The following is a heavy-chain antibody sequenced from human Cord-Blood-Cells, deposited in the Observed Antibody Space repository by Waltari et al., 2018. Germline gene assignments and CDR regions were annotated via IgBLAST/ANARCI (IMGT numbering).Heavy chain of an antibody. D-gene: IGHD3-3*01. Sequence: QVQLVQSGAEVKKPGASVKVSCKVSGYTLTELSIPWVRKAPGKGLEWMGGFDPEDGETIYAQKFQGRVTMTEDTSTDTAYMELSSLRSEDTAVYYCASRPIYDFWSGYFDYWGQGTLVTVSS. V-gene: IGHV1-24*01. J-gene: IGHJ4*02. CDR3: ASRPIYDFWSGYFDY. CDR2: FDPEDGET. CDR1: GYTLTELS.